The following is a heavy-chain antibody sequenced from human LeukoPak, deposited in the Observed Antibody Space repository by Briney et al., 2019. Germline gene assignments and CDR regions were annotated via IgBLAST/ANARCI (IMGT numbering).Heavy chain of an antibody. D-gene: IGHD3-22*01. CDR1: GDSISSNTFY. CDR3: ARDRNRYYYDSSGSDAFDI. CDR2: IYTSGST. J-gene: IGHJ3*02. Sequence: PSQTLSLTCTVSGDSISSNTFYWSWIRQPAGKGLEWIGRIYTSGSTNYNPSLKSRVTMSVDTSKNQFSLKLSSVTAADTAVYYCARDRNRYYYDSSGSDAFDIWGQGTMITVSS. V-gene: IGHV4-61*02.